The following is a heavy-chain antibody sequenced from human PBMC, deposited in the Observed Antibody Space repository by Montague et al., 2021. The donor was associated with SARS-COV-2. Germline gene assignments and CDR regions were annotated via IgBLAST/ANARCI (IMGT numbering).Heavy chain of an antibody. D-gene: IGHD3-9*01. CDR3: ASGYDLLTGYYPFDN. V-gene: IGHV3-30*04. J-gene: IGHJ4*02. CDR2: ISYDGSNK. CDR1: GFTFSSYA. Sequence: SLRLSCAASGFTFSSYAMHWVRQAPGKGLEWVAVISYDGSNKYYADSVKGRFTISRDDSKNTLYLQMSSLRAEDTAVYYCASGYDLLTGYYPFDNWGPGALVTVSS.